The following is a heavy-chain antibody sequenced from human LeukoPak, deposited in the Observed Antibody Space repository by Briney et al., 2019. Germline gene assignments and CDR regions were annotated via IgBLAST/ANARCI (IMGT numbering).Heavy chain of an antibody. Sequence: GASVKVSCKASGYTFTSYDINWVRQATGQGLEWMGWKNPNSGNTGYAQKFQGRVTMTRNTSISTDYMELSSLRSEDTAVYYCARGRGKAAAGKKNWFDPWGQGTLVTVSS. D-gene: IGHD6-13*01. V-gene: IGHV1-8*01. CDR2: KNPNSGNT. J-gene: IGHJ5*02. CDR1: GYTFTSYD. CDR3: ARGRGKAAAGKKNWFDP.